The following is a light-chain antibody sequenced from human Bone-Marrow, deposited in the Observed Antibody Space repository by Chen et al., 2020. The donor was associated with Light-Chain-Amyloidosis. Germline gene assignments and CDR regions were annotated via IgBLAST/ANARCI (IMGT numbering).Light chain of an antibody. CDR2: DVS. CDR3: NSYTTSDTYV. V-gene: IGLV2-14*03. J-gene: IGLJ1*01. CDR1: SGDVGAYNY. Sequence: QSALTQPASVSGSPGQSIPISCTGTSGDVGAYNYVSWYQQHPGNAPKLLIYDVSNRPSGVSNRFSGSKSGNTASLTISGLQAEDEADYYCNSYTTSDTYVFGTGTEVTVL.